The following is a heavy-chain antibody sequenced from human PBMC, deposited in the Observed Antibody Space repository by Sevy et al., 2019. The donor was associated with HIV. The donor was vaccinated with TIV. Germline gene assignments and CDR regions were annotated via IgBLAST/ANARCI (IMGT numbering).Heavy chain of an antibody. CDR3: ARETYYYDSSGLPRDWFDP. J-gene: IGHJ5*02. CDR2: IYTSGST. V-gene: IGHV4-4*07. CDR1: GGSISSYY. Sequence: SETLSLTCTASGGSISSYYWSWIRQPAGKGLEWIGRIYTSGSTNYNPSLKSRVTMSVDTSKNQFSLKLSSVTAADTAVYYCARETYYYDSSGLPRDWFDPWGQGTLVTVSS. D-gene: IGHD3-22*01.